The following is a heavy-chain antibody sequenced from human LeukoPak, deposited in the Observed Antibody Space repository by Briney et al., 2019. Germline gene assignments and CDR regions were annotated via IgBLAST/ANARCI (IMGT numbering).Heavy chain of an antibody. CDR1: GGSISSSNW. CDR2: IYHSGST. V-gene: IGHV4-4*02. D-gene: IGHD6-13*01. CDR3: ARDMGFIAAAGTSLTSDY. Sequence: PSGTLSLTCAVSGGSISSSNWWSWVRQPPGKGLEWIGEIYHSGSTNYNPSLKSRVTISVDKSKNQFSLKLSSVTAADTAVYYYARDMGFIAAAGTSLTSDYWGQGTLVTVSS. J-gene: IGHJ4*02.